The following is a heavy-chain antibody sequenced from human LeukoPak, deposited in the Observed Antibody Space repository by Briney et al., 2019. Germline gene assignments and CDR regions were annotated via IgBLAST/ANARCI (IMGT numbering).Heavy chain of an antibody. CDR1: GGSISSSSYY. CDR3: ARGAPPQN. CDR2: VYYTGAS. V-gene: IGHV4-39*07. Sequence: KPSETLSLACTVSGGSISSSSYYWGWIRQPPGKGLEWIGSVYYTGASYYNLSLKSRVTISIDTSKKHFSLKLTSVTAADTAVYYCARGAPPQNWGQGTLVTVSS. J-gene: IGHJ4*02.